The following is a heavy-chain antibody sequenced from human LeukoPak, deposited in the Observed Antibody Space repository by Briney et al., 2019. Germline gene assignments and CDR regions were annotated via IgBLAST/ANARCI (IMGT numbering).Heavy chain of an antibody. V-gene: IGHV4-34*01. Sequence: SETLSPTCAVYGGSFSGYYWSWIRQPPGKGLEWIGEINHSRSTNYNPSLKSRVTISVDTSKNQFSLKLSSVSAADTAVYYCARGGDHLGYWGQGTLVTVSS. CDR1: GGSFSGYY. CDR2: INHSRST. D-gene: IGHD4-17*01. J-gene: IGHJ4*02. CDR3: ARGGDHLGY.